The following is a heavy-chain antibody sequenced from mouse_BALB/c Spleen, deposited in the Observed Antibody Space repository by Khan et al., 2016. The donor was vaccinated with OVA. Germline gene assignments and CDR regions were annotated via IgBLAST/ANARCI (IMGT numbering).Heavy chain of an antibody. CDR3: AREEAFYYFDF. CDR2: IYPGTDNT. J-gene: IGHJ2*01. CDR1: GYIFTSYW. D-gene: IGHD3-2*02. Sequence: QIQLVQSGAELVRPGASVKLSCKTSGYIFTSYWIHWVKQRSGQGLEWIARIYPGTDNTYYNEKLKDRATLTADRSSSTAYMQLSSLKSEDSAVYFCAREEAFYYFDFWGQGTTLTGSS. V-gene: IGHV1S132*01.